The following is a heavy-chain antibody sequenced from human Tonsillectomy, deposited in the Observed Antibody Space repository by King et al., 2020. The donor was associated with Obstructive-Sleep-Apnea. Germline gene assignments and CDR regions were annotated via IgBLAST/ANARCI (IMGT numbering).Heavy chain of an antibody. CDR1: GFTFDDYA. CDR3: AKGSGSYWYYFDY. V-gene: IGHV3-9*01. D-gene: IGHD3-10*01. CDR2: ISWNSGSI. J-gene: IGHJ4*02. Sequence: VQLVESGGGLVQPGRSLRLSCAASGFTFDDYAMHWVRQAPGKGLEWVSGISWNSGSIGYADSVNGRFTISRDNAKNSLYLQMNSLRAEDTALYYCAKGSGSYWYYFDYWGQGTLVTVSS.